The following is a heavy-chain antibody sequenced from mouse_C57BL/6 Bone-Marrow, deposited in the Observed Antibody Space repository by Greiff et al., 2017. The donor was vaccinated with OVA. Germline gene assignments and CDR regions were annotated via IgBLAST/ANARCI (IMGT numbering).Heavy chain of an antibody. CDR3: TISYGYDFDY. J-gene: IGHJ2*01. D-gene: IGHD2-2*01. V-gene: IGHV1-15*01. Sequence: VQLQQSGAELVRPGASVTLSCKASGYTFTDYEMHWVKQRPVHGLEWIGAIDPETGCTAYNQKFKGKAILTADKSSSTAYMELRSLTSEDSAVYYCTISYGYDFDYWGQGTTLTVSS. CDR2: IDPETGCT. CDR1: GYTFTDYE.